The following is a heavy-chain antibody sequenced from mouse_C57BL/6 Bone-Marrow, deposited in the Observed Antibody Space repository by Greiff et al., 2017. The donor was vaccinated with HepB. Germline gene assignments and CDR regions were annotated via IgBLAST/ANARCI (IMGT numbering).Heavy chain of an antibody. Sequence: VQLQQSGPELVKPGASVKISCKASGYSFTGYYMNWVKQSPEKSLEWIGEINPSTGGTTYNQKFKAKATLTVDKSSSTAYMQLKSLTSEDSAVYYCARRPAYPFAYYAMDYWGQGTSVTVSS. CDR2: INPSTGGT. V-gene: IGHV1-42*01. D-gene: IGHD2-10*01. J-gene: IGHJ4*01. CDR3: ARRPAYPFAYYAMDY. CDR1: GYSFTGYY.